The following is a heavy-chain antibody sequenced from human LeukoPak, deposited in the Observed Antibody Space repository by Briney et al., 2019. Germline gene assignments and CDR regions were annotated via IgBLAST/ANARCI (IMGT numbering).Heavy chain of an antibody. D-gene: IGHD6-13*01. Sequence: ASVKVSRKASGGTFSSYAISWVRQAPGQGLEWMGGIIPIFGTANFAQKFQGRVTITTDESTSTAYMELSILRSEDTAVYYCARGRIAAAVNYYYYYMDVWGKGTTVTVSS. CDR3: ARGRIAAAVNYYYYYMDV. J-gene: IGHJ6*03. CDR1: GGTFSSYA. CDR2: IIPIFGTA. V-gene: IGHV1-69*05.